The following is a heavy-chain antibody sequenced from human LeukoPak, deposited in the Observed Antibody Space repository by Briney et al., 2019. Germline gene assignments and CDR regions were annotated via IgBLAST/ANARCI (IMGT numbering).Heavy chain of an antibody. CDR1: GGSISSGSYY. Sequence: PSETLSLTCTVSGGSISSGSYYWSRIRQPAGKGLEWIGRIYTSGSTNYNPSLKSRVTISVDTSKNQFSLKLSSVTAADTAVYYCARGGTSRDGYNWFNYYYYYMDVWGKGTTVTISS. V-gene: IGHV4-61*02. CDR3: ARGGTSRDGYNWFNYYYYYMDV. CDR2: IYTSGST. J-gene: IGHJ6*03. D-gene: IGHD5-24*01.